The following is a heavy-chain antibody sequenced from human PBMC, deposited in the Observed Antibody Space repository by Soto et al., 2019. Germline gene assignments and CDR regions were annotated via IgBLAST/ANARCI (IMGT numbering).Heavy chain of an antibody. CDR3: AKSAAAGTNDAFDI. D-gene: IGHD6-13*01. CDR1: GGSFSGYY. V-gene: IGHV4-34*01. CDR2: INHSGST. Sequence: SETLSLTCAVYGGSFSGYYWSWIRQPPGKGLEWIGEINHSGSTNYNPSLKSXVXISXXXXKNQFSLKLSSVTAADTAVYYCAKSAAAGTNDAFDIWGQGTMVTVSS. J-gene: IGHJ3*02.